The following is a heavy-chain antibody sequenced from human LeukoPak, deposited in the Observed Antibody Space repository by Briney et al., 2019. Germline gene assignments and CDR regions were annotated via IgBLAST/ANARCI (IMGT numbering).Heavy chain of an antibody. V-gene: IGHV3-23*01. J-gene: IGHJ6*02. CDR2: ISGSGGST. CDR1: GGSISSSSYY. CDR3: ARTTSPSPYGMDV. D-gene: IGHD4-11*01. Sequence: PSETLSLTCTVSGGSISSSSYYWGWIRQAPGKGLEWVSAISGSGGSTYYADSVKGRFTISRDNSKNTLYLQMNSLRAEDTAVYYCARTTSPSPYGMDVWGQGTTVTVSS.